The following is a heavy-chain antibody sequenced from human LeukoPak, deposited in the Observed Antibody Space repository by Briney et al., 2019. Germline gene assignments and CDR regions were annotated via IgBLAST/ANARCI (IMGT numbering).Heavy chain of an antibody. D-gene: IGHD3-10*01. CDR2: ISAYNGNT. Sequence: GSSVKVSCKASGGTFSSYAISWVRQAPGQGLEWMGWISAYNGNTNYAQKLQGRVTMTTDISTSTAYMELRSLRSDDTAVYYCARDVYYYGSGDRRVFDYWGQGTLVTVSS. V-gene: IGHV1-18*01. CDR3: ARDVYYYGSGDRRVFDY. J-gene: IGHJ4*02. CDR1: GGTFSSYA.